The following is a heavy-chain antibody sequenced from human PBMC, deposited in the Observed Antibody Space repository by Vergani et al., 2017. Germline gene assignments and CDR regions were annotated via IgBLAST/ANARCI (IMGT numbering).Heavy chain of an antibody. CDR3: ARDRGATVTTSLDYYYVDV. J-gene: IGHJ6*03. V-gene: IGHV1-69*01. CDR2: IIPIFGTA. D-gene: IGHD4-17*01. CDR1: GGTFSSYA. Sequence: QVQLVQSGAEVKKPGSSVKVSCKASGGTFSSYAISWVRQAPGQGLEWMGGIIPIFGTANYAQKFQGRVTITADDSTSTAYMELSSLRSEATAVHYWARDRGATVTTSLDYYYVDVWGKGTTVTVSS.